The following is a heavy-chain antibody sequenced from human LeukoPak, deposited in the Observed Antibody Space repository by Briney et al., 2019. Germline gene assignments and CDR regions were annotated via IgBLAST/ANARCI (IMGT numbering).Heavy chain of an antibody. J-gene: IGHJ4*02. CDR2: IFYSGTT. V-gene: IGHV4-39*07. CDR1: GGSISSSSYY. CDR3: ASNQRRANFDY. Sequence: SETLSLTCIVSGGSISSSSYYWGLIRQPSGKGLEWIGSIFYSGTTYYNPSLRGRLTISVDTSKNQFSLKLSSVTAADTAVYYCASNQRRANFDYWGQGTLVTVSS.